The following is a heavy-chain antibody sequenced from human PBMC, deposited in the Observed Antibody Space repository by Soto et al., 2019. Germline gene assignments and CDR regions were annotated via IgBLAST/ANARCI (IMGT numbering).Heavy chain of an antibody. CDR1: GGTFSSYT. CDR3: ARERGYSGYDWGNFDY. Sequence: SVKVSCKASGGTFSSYTISWVRQAPGQGLEWMGRIIPILGIANYAQKFQGRVTITADKSTSTAYMELSSLRSEDTAVYYCARERGYSGYDWGNFDYWGQGTLVTVSS. J-gene: IGHJ4*02. V-gene: IGHV1-69*04. D-gene: IGHD5-12*01. CDR2: IIPILGIA.